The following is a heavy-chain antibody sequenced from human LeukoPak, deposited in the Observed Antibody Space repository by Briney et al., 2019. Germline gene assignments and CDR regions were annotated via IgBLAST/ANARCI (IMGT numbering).Heavy chain of an antibody. V-gene: IGHV4-38-2*02. CDR1: GYSISSGYY. CDR3: AREGVYYYDS. J-gene: IGHJ4*02. CDR2: VYHSGRT. D-gene: IGHD3-22*01. Sequence: SETLSLTCTVSGYSISSGYYWGWIRQPPGKGLEWTGSVYHSGRTYYNPSLKSRVTISVDTSKNQFSLKLSSVTAADTAVYYCAREGVYYYDSWGQGTLVTVSS.